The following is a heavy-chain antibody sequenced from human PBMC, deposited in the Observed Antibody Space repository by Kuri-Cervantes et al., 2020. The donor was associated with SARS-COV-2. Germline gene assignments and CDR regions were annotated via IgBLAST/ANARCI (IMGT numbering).Heavy chain of an antibody. CDR1: GGSISSYY. D-gene: IGHD2/OR15-2a*01. J-gene: IGHJ4*02. CDR2: IYYSGST. CDR3: ARGIGDINKQSSLDN. V-gene: IGHV4-59*08. Sequence: SETLSLTCTVSGGSISSYYWSWIRQPPGKGLEWIGYIYYSGSTNYNPSLKSRVTVSMNNFKNQFSLSLHSVTAADTAVYYCARGIGDINKQSSLDNWGQGTLVTVSS.